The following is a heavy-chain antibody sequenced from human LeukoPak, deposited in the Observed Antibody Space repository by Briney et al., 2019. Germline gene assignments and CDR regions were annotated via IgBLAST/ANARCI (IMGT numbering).Heavy chain of an antibody. V-gene: IGHV4-59*01. CDR2: IYYTGSN. D-gene: IGHD3-22*01. CDR1: GGSISGLY. CDR3: ARSYYDSSGYRYYDY. Sequence: PSETLSLICSVSGGSISGLYWSWIRQPPGKGLEWIGHIYYTGSNYNRPSLKTRVTMSLDTSKNQLFLNLSSLTAADTAVYYCARSYYDSSGYRYYDYWGQGTLVTVSS. J-gene: IGHJ4*02.